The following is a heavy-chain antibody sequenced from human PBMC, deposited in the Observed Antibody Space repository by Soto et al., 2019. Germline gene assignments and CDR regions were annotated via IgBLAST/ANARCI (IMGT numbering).Heavy chain of an antibody. CDR3: VVDTSGLLDY. D-gene: IGHD3-22*01. CDR2: IWYDGNKK. V-gene: IGHV3-33*03. CDR1: GFTFSSYG. J-gene: IGHJ4*02. Sequence: LRLSCAASGFTFSSYGMHWVRQAPGKGLEWVAVIWYDGNKKYYGGSVRGRFTISRDNSKNTLYLEMNSLRAEDTAVYYCVVDTSGLLDYWGQGTLVTVSS.